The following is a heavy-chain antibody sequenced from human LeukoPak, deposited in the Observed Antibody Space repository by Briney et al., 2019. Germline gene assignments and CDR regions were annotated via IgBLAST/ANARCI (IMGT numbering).Heavy chain of an antibody. CDR3: ARDLGYSSSWDWFDP. D-gene: IGHD6-13*01. J-gene: IGHJ5*02. CDR2: INTDGSST. CDR1: GFTFSSYW. V-gene: IGHV3-74*01. Sequence: PGGSLRLSCAASGFTFSSYWMHWVRQVPGKGLVWVSRINTDGSSTSYADSVKGRFTISRDNAKNTLYLQMNSLRAEDTAVYYCARDLGYSSSWDWFDPWGQGTLVTVSS.